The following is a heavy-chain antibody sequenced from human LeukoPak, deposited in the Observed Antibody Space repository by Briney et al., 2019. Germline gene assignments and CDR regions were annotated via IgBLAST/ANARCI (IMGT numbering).Heavy chain of an antibody. D-gene: IGHD1-1*01. Sequence: GGSLRLSCAASGFTFSNYNMNWVRQAPGKGLEWVAYISGSGSTIYYADSVKGRFTISRDNAKNSLYLQMNSLRAEDTAVYYCAKTQAPRKLYYFDFWGQGTLVTVSS. CDR1: GFTFSNYN. J-gene: IGHJ4*02. CDR3: AKTQAPRKLYYFDF. CDR2: ISGSGSTI. V-gene: IGHV3-48*01.